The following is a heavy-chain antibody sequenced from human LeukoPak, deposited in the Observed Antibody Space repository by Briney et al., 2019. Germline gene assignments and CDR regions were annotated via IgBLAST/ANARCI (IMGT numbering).Heavy chain of an antibody. CDR3: AQEGTYYEYVWGSSP. CDR1: GFTFSSYW. J-gene: IGHJ4*02. CDR2: IKHDGSEK. D-gene: IGHD3-16*01. Sequence: PGGSLRLSCTASGFTFSSYWMSWVRQAPGKGLEWVANIKHDGSEKYYVDSVKGRFTISRDNAKNSLYLQMNSLRAEDTAVYYSAQEGTYYEYVWGSSPGGQGTPVTVSS. V-gene: IGHV3-7*01.